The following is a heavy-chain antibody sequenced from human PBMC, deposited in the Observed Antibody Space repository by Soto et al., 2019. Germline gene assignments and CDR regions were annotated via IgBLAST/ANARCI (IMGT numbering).Heavy chain of an antibody. J-gene: IGHJ6*02. Sequence: GASVKVSCKASGYTFTGYYMHWVRQAPGQGLEWMGWINPNSGGTNYAQKFQGWVTMTRDTSISTAYMELSRLRSDDTAVYYCARDRGLRWLQLVGDYYYGMDVWGQGTTVTVSS. V-gene: IGHV1-2*04. CDR1: GYTFTGYY. D-gene: IGHD5-12*01. CDR3: ARDRGLRWLQLVGDYYYGMDV. CDR2: INPNSGGT.